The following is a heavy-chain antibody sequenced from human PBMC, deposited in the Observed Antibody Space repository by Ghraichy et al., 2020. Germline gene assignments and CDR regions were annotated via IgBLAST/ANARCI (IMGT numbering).Heavy chain of an antibody. V-gene: IGHV4-39*01. D-gene: IGHD1-7*01. CDR1: GTSISSSNYY. CDR3: ARHVYRGNYPDEFDI. J-gene: IGHJ3*02. CDR2: MYYSGTT. Sequence: SETLSLTYTGSGTSISSSNYYWGWIRQPPGKGLEWIGTMYYSGTTYYNPSLKSRVTISVDTSKNQLSLKLSFVTAADTAVYYCARHVYRGNYPDEFDIWGQGTMVSVSS.